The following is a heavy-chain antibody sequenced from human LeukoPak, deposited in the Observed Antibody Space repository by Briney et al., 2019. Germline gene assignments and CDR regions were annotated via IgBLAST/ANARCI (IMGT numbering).Heavy chain of an antibody. Sequence: GESLKISCKGSGYSFTNYWIGWVRQMPGKGLEWMGIIYPGDSDTRYSPSFQGQVTISADKSISTAYLQWSSLRASDTAMYYCARQYSGYDYYFGYWGQGTLVTVSS. D-gene: IGHD5-12*01. V-gene: IGHV5-51*01. J-gene: IGHJ4*02. CDR2: IYPGDSDT. CDR3: ARQYSGYDYYFGY. CDR1: GYSFTNYW.